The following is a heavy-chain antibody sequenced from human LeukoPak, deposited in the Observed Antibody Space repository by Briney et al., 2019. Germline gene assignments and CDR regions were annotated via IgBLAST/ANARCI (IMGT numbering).Heavy chain of an antibody. D-gene: IGHD3-22*01. V-gene: IGHV3-23*01. CDR1: GFTFSIYA. CDR3: AKDLVPIYYYDSSGYWS. J-gene: IGHJ5*02. Sequence: PGGSLRLSCAASGFTFSIYAMSWVRQAPGKGLEWVSAISGSGGSTYYADSVKGRFTISRDNSKNTLYLQMNSLRAEDTAVYYCAKDLVPIYYYDSSGYWSWGQGTLVTVSS. CDR2: ISGSGGST.